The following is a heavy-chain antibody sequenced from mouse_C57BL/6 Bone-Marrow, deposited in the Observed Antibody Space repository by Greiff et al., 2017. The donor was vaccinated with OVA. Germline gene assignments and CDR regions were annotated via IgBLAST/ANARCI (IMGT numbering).Heavy chain of an antibody. CDR2: INPNNGGT. J-gene: IGHJ4*01. V-gene: IGHV1-22*01. CDR1: GYTFTDYN. Sequence: EVQLQQSGPELVKPGASVKMSCKASGYTFTDYNMHWVKQSHGKSLEWIGYINPNNGGTSYNQKFKGKATLTVNKSSSTAYMQLSSLTSEDSAIYFCARWYSNSHYYAMDYWGQGTSVTVSS. D-gene: IGHD2-5*01. CDR3: ARWYSNSHYYAMDY.